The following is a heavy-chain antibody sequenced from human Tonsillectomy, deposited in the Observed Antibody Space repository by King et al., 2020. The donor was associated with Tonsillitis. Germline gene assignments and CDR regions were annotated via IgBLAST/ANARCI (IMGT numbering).Heavy chain of an antibody. CDR2: ISNDGSNK. Sequence: QLVQSGGGVVQPGRSLRLSCAASGFTFSSYGMHWVRQAPSKGLEWVALISNDGSNKYYADSMKGRFTISRDNSKNTLYLQMNSLRAEDTAVYYCAKDLVVRGVISPFDYWGQGTLVTVSS. J-gene: IGHJ4*02. CDR3: AKDLVVRGVISPFDY. CDR1: GFTFSSYG. D-gene: IGHD3-10*01. V-gene: IGHV3-30*18.